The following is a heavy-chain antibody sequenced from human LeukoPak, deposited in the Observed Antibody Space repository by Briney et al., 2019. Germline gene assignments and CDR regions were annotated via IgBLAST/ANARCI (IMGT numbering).Heavy chain of an antibody. D-gene: IGHD2-2*01. CDR3: ARSNECSSTSCYHYYYYGMDV. J-gene: IGHJ6*02. CDR2: IYYSGST. CDR1: SGSISSYY. V-gene: IGHV4-59*01. Sequence: SETLSLTCTVSSGSISSYYWSWIRQPPGKGLEWIGYIYYSGSTNYNPSLKSRVTISVDTSKNQFSLKLSSVTAADTAVYYCARSNECSSTSCYHYYYYGMDVWGQGTTVTVSS.